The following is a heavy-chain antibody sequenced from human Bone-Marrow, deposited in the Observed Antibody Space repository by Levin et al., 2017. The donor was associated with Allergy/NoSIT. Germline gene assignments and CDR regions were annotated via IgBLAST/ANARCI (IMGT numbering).Heavy chain of an antibody. CDR2: LYWDDDK. Sequence: SGPTLVKPTQTLTLTCTFSGFSLSTSGVGVGWVRQPPGKALEWLALLYWDDDKRYSTALKSRLTITKDTPKNQVVLAMTNMDPVDTATYCCSRIVVPVSSFYYWGQGTLVAGSS. V-gene: IGHV2-5*02. D-gene: IGHD2-2*01. J-gene: IGHJ4*02. CDR1: GFSLSTSGVG. CDR3: SRIVVPVSSFYY.